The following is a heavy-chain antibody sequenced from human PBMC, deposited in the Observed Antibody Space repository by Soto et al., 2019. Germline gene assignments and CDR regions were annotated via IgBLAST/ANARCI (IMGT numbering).Heavy chain of an antibody. Sequence: PSETLSLTWTVSGGSISSSSYYWGWIRQPPGKGLEWIGSIYYSGSTYYNPSLKSRVTISVDTSKNQFSLKLSSVTAADTAVYYCARHAPHYDILTSFDPWGQGTLVTVSS. J-gene: IGHJ5*02. CDR3: ARHAPHYDILTSFDP. V-gene: IGHV4-39*01. D-gene: IGHD3-9*01. CDR2: IYYSGST. CDR1: GGSISSSSYY.